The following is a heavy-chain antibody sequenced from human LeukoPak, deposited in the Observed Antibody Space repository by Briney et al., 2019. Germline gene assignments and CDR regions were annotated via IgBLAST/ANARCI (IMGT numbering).Heavy chain of an antibody. V-gene: IGHV1-69*13. CDR2: IIPIFGTA. CDR1: GGTFSSYA. D-gene: IGHD5-18*01. J-gene: IGHJ4*02. Sequence: ASVKVSCKASGGTFSSYAISWVRQAPGQGLEWMGGIIPIFGTANHAQKFQGRVTITADESTSTAYMELSSLRSEDTAVYYCARDRGPRIQLCHWGQGTLVTVSS. CDR3: ARDRGPRIQLCH.